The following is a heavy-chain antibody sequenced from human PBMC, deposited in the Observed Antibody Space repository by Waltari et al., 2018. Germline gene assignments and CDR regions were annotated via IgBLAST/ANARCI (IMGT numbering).Heavy chain of an antibody. J-gene: IGHJ4*02. CDR2: IRSKAYGGTT. V-gene: IGHV3-49*04. CDR3: TREQPGYCSGGSCYAGVDY. CDR1: GFTFGDYA. Sequence: EVQLVESGGGLVQPGRSLRLSCTASGFTFGDYAMSWVRQAPGKGLEWVGFIRSKAYGGTTEYAASVKGRFTISRDDSKSIAYLQMNSLKTEDTAVYYCTREQPGYCSGGSCYAGVDYWGQGTLVTVSS. D-gene: IGHD2-15*01.